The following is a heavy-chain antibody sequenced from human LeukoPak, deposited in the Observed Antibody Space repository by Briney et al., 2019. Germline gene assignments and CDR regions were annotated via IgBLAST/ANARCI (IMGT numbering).Heavy chain of an antibody. CDR2: INHSGST. J-gene: IGHJ4*02. CDR1: GGSSSGYY. CDR3: ARKRWLPHFDY. D-gene: IGHD5-24*01. Sequence: SETLSLTCAIYGGSSSGYYWSWIRQPPGKGLEWIGEINHSGSTNYNPSLKSRVTISVDTSKNQFSLKLSSVTAADTAVYYCARKRWLPHFDYWGQGTLVTVSS. V-gene: IGHV4-34*01.